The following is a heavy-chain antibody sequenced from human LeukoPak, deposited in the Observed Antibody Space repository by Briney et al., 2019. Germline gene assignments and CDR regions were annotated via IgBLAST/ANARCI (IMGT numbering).Heavy chain of an antibody. D-gene: IGHD3-3*01. Sequence: GGSLRLSCAASGFTFRTFSMNCVRQAPGKGLEWVAYVSGSGATMYYATSVKGRFTISKDNAKSTRFMQMNSLRAEHTAVYYCASDYDFSDGSKRGCDRWGQGTLVTVSS. V-gene: IGHV3-48*01. CDR2: VSGSGATM. CDR1: GFTFRTFS. CDR3: ASDYDFSDGSKRGCDR. J-gene: IGHJ5*02.